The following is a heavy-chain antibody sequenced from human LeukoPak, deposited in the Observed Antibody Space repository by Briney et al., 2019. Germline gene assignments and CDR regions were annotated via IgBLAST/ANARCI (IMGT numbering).Heavy chain of an antibody. D-gene: IGHD3-22*01. J-gene: IGHJ4*02. CDR1: GASFNSDDQY. Sequence: SETLSLTCTVSGASFNSDDQYWNWIRQSPGKGLEWIGSIHPSGMLYNNPSLESRVTMSRDTSKNQFSRNLNSVTAADTAVYFCSRGLDSRKLGYWGQGVLVTVSS. CDR3: SRGLDSRKLGY. CDR2: IHPSGML. V-gene: IGHV4-31*03.